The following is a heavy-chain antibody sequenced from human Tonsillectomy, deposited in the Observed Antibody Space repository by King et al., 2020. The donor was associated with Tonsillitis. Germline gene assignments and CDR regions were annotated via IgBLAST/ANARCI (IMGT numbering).Heavy chain of an antibody. V-gene: IGHV2-70*11. CDR1: GFSLSTSGMC. J-gene: IGHJ4*02. CDR3: ARGLGSSWPDYFDY. CDR2: IDWDDDK. D-gene: IGHD6-13*01. Sequence: VTLQESGPALVKPTQTLTLTCTFSGFSLSTSGMCVSWIRQPPGKALEWLARIDWDDDKYYSTSLKTRLTISKDTSKNQVVLTMTNMDPVDTATYYCARGLGSSWPDYFDYWGQGTLVTVSS.